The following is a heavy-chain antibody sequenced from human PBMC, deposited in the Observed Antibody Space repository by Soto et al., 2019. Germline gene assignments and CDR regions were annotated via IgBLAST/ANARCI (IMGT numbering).Heavy chain of an antibody. CDR2: IKQDGSEK. CDR1: GFTFSSYW. CDR3: ARESGVPEDYYYYGMDV. D-gene: IGHD3-3*01. Sequence: EVQLVESGGGLVQPGGSLRLSCAASGFTFSSYWMSWARQAPGKGLEWVANIKQDGSEKYYVDSVKGRFTISRDNAKNSLYLQMNSLRAEDTAVYYCARESGVPEDYYYYGMDVWGQGTTVTVSS. J-gene: IGHJ6*02. V-gene: IGHV3-7*03.